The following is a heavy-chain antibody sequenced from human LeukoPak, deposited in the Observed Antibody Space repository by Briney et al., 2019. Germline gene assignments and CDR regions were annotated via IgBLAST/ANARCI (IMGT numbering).Heavy chain of an antibody. CDR2: IYYSGST. V-gene: IGHV4-39*01. Sequence: PSETLSLTCTVSGGSISSSSYYWGWIRQPPGKGLEWIGSIYYSGSTYYNPSLKSRVTISVDTSKNQFSLKLSSVTAAGTAVYYCARAYYYDSSGYLMASGAFDIWGQGTMVTVSS. D-gene: IGHD3-22*01. CDR1: GGSISSSSYY. CDR3: ARAYYYDSSGYLMASGAFDI. J-gene: IGHJ3*02.